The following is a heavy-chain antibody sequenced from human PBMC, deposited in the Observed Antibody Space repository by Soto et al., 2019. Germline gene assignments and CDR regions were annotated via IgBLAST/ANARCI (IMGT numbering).Heavy chain of an antibody. J-gene: IGHJ6*03. Sequence: SETLSLTCTVSGGSISSYYWSWIRQPPGKGLEWIGYIYYSGSTNYNPSLKSRVTISVDTSKNQFSLKLSSVTAADTAVYYCARLRNDFWTGYPSRMDVWGKGTTVTVSS. D-gene: IGHD3-3*01. CDR2: IYYSGST. V-gene: IGHV4-59*08. CDR1: GGSISSYY. CDR3: ARLRNDFWTGYPSRMDV.